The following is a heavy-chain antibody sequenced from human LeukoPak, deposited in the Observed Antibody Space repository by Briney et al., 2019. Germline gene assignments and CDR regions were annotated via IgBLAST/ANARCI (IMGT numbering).Heavy chain of an antibody. D-gene: IGHD6-19*01. CDR2: INPNSGGT. V-gene: IGHV1-2*02. J-gene: IGHJ4*02. CDR1: GYTFTGYY. CDR3: ARDEIAVAGLDY. Sequence: GASVKVSCKASGYTFTGYYMHWVRQAPGQGLEWMGWINPNSGGTNYAQKFQGRVTMTRDTSISTAYMELSRLRSDNTAVYYCARDEIAVAGLDYWGQGTLVTVSS.